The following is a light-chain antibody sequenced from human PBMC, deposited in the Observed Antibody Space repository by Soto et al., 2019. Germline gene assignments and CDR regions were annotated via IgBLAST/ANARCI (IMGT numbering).Light chain of an antibody. CDR2: DAS. CDR3: QQRSNWPST. CDR1: QSVNSY. Sequence: EIVLTQSPATLSLSPGERATLSCRASQSVNSYLAWYQQKPDQAPRLLIYDASNRATGIPARFSGSGSGTDFTLTISSLEPEDFAVYYCQQRSNWPSTFGQGTKLEIK. J-gene: IGKJ2*01. V-gene: IGKV3-11*01.